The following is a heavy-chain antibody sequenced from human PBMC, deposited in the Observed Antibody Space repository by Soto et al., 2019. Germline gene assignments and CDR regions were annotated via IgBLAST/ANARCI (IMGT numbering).Heavy chain of an antibody. CDR1: GYTFTSYG. J-gene: IGHJ3*02. D-gene: IGHD6-13*01. CDR2: ISTYNGNT. V-gene: IGHV1-18*01. Sequence: QLQLVQSGAEVKKPGASVKVSCKASGYTFTSYGISWVRQAPGQGPEWMGRISTYNGNTNYVQKLQGRVTMTTDTSTNTAYMELRSLRYDDTAVYYCARDPGYSTTWHQAFDIWGQGTMVTVSS. CDR3: ARDPGYSTTWHQAFDI.